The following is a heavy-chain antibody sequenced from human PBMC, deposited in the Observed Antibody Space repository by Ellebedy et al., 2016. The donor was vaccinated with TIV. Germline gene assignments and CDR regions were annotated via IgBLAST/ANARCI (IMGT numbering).Heavy chain of an antibody. V-gene: IGHV5-51*01. CDR2: IHPGDSHT. CDR1: GYSFTTYW. CDR3: ARHVWDYDDYYPYYSFYYMDV. D-gene: IGHD4-17*01. Sequence: PGGSLRLSCKGLGYSFTTYWIGWVRQLPGKGLEWMGIIHPGDSHTRYSPSFQGQVTISADQSITTAYLQWSSLKASDTAIYYCARHVWDYDDYYPYYSFYYMDVWGKGTTVTVSS. J-gene: IGHJ6*03.